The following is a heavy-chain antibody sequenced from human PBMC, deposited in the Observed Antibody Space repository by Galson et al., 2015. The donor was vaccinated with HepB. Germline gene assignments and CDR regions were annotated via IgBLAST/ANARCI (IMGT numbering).Heavy chain of an antibody. CDR3: ARTKEMATIMNYYGMDV. J-gene: IGHJ6*02. CDR1: GYTFTSYY. CDR2: INPSGGST. V-gene: IGHV1-46*03. Sequence: SVKVSCKASGYTFTSYYMHWVRQAPGQGLEWMGIINPSGGSTSYAEKFQGRVTMTRDTSTSTVYMELSSLRSEDTAVYYCARTKEMATIMNYYGMDVWGQGTTVTVSS. D-gene: IGHD5-24*01.